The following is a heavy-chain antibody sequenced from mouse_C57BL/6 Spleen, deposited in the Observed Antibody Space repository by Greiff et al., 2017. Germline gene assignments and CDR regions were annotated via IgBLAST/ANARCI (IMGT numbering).Heavy chain of an antibody. CDR2: IDPSDSYT. J-gene: IGHJ4*01. D-gene: IGHD1-1*01. Sequence: VQLQQPGAELVRPGTSVKLSCKASGYTFTSYWMHWVKQRPGQGLEWIGVIDPSDSYTNYNQKFKGKATWTVDTSSSTAYMQLSSLTSEDSAVYYCAKGDYYGSSYDYAMDYWGQGTSVTVSS. V-gene: IGHV1-59*01. CDR1: GYTFTSYW. CDR3: AKGDYYGSSYDYAMDY.